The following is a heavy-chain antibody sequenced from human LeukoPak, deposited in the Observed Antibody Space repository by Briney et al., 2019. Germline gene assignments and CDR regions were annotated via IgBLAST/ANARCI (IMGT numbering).Heavy chain of an antibody. J-gene: IGHJ4*02. V-gene: IGHV3-74*01. Sequence: GGSLRLSCAASGFTFSSHWMHWVRQAPGKGLVWVSRINSDGSSISYADSVKGRFTISRDNAKNTLYLQMNSLRAEDTAVYYCARGGGTTVTTANFDYWGQGTLVTVSS. CDR2: INSDGSSI. CDR3: ARGGGTTVTTANFDY. CDR1: GFTFSSHW. D-gene: IGHD4-17*01.